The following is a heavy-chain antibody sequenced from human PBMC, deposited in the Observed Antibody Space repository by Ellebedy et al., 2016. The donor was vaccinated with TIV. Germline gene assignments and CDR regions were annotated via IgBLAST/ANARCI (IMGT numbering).Heavy chain of an antibody. J-gene: IGHJ5*02. V-gene: IGHV4-34*01. D-gene: IGHD2-8*01. CDR2: INHSGST. CDR1: GGSFSGYY. Sequence: MPSETLSLTCTVYGGSFSGYYWNWIRQPPGKGLEWIGEINHSGSTSYNPSLKSRVTISQDTSKNQFSLKMTSVTAADTAVDYCAGGQWRGRFDPWGQGTLVTGSS. CDR3: AGGQWRGRFDP.